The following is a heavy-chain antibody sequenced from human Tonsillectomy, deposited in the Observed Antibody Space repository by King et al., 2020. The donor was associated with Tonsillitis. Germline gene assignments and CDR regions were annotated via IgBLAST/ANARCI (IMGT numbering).Heavy chain of an antibody. CDR3: AGAHCSGGSCYTHYYYYGMDV. V-gene: IGHV3-30-3*01. CDR1: GFTFSSYA. Sequence: VQLVESGGGVVQPGRSLRLSCAASGFTFSSYAMHWVRQAPGKGLEWVAVISYDGSNKYYADSVKGRFTISRDNSKNTLYLQMNSLRAEDTAVYYCAGAHCSGGSCYTHYYYYGMDVWGQGTTVTVSS. J-gene: IGHJ6*02. CDR2: ISYDGSNK. D-gene: IGHD2-15*01.